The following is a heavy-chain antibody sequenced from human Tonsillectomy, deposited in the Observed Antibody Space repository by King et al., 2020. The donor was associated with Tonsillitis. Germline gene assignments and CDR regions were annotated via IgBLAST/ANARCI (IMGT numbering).Heavy chain of an antibody. D-gene: IGHD3-10*01. CDR1: GFTFSSYA. CDR3: AKASGGYGSGIYYSYYYNGMDA. V-gene: IGHV3-23*04. CDR2: ISGSGGST. Sequence: VQLVESGGGLVQPGGSLRLSCAASGFTFSSYAMSWVRQAPGKGLEWVSAISGSGGSTYYADPVKGRFTISRNNSKKTMYLQMNSLRAEETAVYYCAKASGGYGSGIYYSYYYNGMDAWGQGTTVTVSS. J-gene: IGHJ6*02.